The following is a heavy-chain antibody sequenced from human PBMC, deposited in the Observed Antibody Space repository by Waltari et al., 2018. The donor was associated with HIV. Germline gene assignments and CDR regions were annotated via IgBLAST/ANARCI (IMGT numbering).Heavy chain of an antibody. V-gene: IGHV3-48*02. CDR3: ARQLLF. Sequence: EVQLVESGGGLVQPGGSLRLSCAASGFTFSSYSRNWVREAPGKGLGWFSEISNTGSTIYYADAVKGRFTISRDNAKNSLYLQMNSLRDEDTAVYYCARQLLFWGQGTLVTVSS. D-gene: IGHD1-1*01. J-gene: IGHJ4*02. CDR1: GFTFSSYS. CDR2: ISNTGSTI.